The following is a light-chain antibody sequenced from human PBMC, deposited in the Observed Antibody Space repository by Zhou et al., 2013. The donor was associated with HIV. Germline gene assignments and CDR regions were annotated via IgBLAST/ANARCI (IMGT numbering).Light chain of an antibody. J-gene: IGKJ1*01. V-gene: IGKV1-39*01. CDR2: DAS. CDR3: LQTYSTPWT. CDR1: QSVGTF. Sequence: DIQVTQSPSSLYASVGDRVTITCRASQSVGTFLNWYQQKPGRAPKLLIYDASTLEGGVPSTFSGSGSGTHFILTVSSLQPEDFATYYCLQTYSTPWTFGQGRKVET.